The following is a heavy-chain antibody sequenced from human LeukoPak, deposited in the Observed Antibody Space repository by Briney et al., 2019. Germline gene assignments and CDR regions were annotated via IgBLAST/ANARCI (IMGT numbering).Heavy chain of an antibody. V-gene: IGHV4-34*01. CDR3: ARRGYYYDSSGNYGMDV. CDR2: INHSGST. CDR1: GGSFSGYY. J-gene: IGHJ6*02. D-gene: IGHD3-22*01. Sequence: SETLSLTCAVYGGSFSGYYWSWIRQPPGKGLEWIGEINHSGSTNYNPSLKSRVTISVDTSKNQFSLKLSSVTAADTAVYYCARRGYYYDSSGNYGMDVWGQGTTVTVSS.